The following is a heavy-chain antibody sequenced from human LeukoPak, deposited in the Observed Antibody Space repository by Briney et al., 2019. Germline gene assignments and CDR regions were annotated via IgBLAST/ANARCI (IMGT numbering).Heavy chain of an antibody. CDR3: AREGYCSSTSCPFDY. V-gene: IGHV1-69*04. CDR2: IIPIFGIA. CDR1: GGTFSSYA. Sequence: SVEVSCKASGGTFSSYAISWVRQAPGQGLEWMGRIIPIFGIANYAQKFQGRVTITADKSTSTAYMELSSLRSEDTAVYYCAREGYCSSTSCPFDYWGQGTLVTVSS. D-gene: IGHD2-2*01. J-gene: IGHJ4*02.